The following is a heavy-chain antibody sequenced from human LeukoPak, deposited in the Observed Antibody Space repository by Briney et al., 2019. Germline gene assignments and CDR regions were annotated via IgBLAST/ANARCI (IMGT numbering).Heavy chain of an antibody. J-gene: IGHJ6*02. CDR2: IYYSGST. Sequence: SETLSLTCTVSGDSVSSGSYYWSWIRQPPGKGLEWIGDIYYSGSTNYNPSLKSRVTISVGTSKTQFSLKVSSVTAADTAVYYCARGINYYDSSGYYAYYYGMDVWGQGTTVTVSS. V-gene: IGHV4-61*01. CDR3: ARGINYYDSSGYYAYYYGMDV. CDR1: GDSVSSGSYY. D-gene: IGHD3-22*01.